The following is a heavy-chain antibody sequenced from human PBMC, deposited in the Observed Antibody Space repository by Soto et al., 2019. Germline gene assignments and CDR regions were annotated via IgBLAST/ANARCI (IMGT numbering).Heavy chain of an antibody. CDR3: ALVAATRVDYYYYMDV. CDR2: ISSSSSTI. CDR1: GFTFSSYS. Sequence: GGSLRLSCAASGFTFSSYSMNWVRQAPGKGLEWVSYISSSSSTIYYADSVKGRFTISRDNAKNSLYLQMNSLRAEDTAVYYCALVAATRVDYYYYMDVWGKGTTVTVSS. J-gene: IGHJ6*03. V-gene: IGHV3-48*01. D-gene: IGHD2-15*01.